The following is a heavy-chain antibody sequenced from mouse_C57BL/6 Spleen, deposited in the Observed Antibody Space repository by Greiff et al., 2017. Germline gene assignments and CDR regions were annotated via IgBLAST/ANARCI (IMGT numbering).Heavy chain of an antibody. CDR3: ARSRHYYGSSQYYFDY. CDR1: GYSFTGYF. V-gene: IGHV1-20*01. J-gene: IGHJ2*01. Sequence: EVMLVESGPELVKPGDSVKISCKASGYSFTGYFMNWVMQSHGKSLEWIGRINPYNGDTFYNQKFKGKATLTVDKSSSTAHMELRSLTSEDSAVYYCARSRHYYGSSQYYFDYWGQGTTLTVSS. CDR2: INPYNGDT. D-gene: IGHD1-1*01.